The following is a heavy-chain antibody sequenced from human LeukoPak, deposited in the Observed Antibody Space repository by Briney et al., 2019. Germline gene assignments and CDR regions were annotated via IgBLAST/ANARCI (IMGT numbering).Heavy chain of an antibody. D-gene: IGHD6-6*01. CDR1: GFTFSTYC. J-gene: IGHJ4*02. V-gene: IGHV3-7*03. CDR3: AKISSSRVFDY. CDR2: IMEDGSEI. Sequence: GGSLRLSCAASGFTFSTYCMSWVRQAPGKGLEWVAHIMEDGSEIYYVDSVKGRFTISRDNAKNSLYLQMNSLRSEDTAVYYCAKISSSRVFDYWGQGTLVTVSS.